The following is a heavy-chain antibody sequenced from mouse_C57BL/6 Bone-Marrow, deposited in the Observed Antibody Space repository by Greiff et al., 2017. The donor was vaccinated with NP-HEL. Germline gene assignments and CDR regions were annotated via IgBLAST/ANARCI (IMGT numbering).Heavy chain of an antibody. CDR2: ISSGGSYT. D-gene: IGHD1-1*01. CDR3: ARAPDYYGSSPWYFDV. V-gene: IGHV5-6*01. J-gene: IGHJ1*03. Sequence: VQLQQSGGDLVKPGGSLKLSCAASGFTFSSYGMSWVRQTPDKRLEWVATISSGGSYTYYPDSVKGRFTISRDNAKNTLYLQMSSLKSEDTAMYYCARAPDYYGSSPWYFDVWGTGTTVTVSS. CDR1: GFTFSSYG.